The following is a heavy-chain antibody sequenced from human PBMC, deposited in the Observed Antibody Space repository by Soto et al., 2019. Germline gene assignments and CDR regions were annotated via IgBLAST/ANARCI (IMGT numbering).Heavy chain of an antibody. CDR2: IYHTGNA. V-gene: IGHV4-39*07. J-gene: IGHJ5*02. CDR3: ARPHGGSSGWDNWFDP. Sequence: PSETLSLTCSVSGDSISNSRFYWAWIRQPPGEGLEWIGSIYHTGNANYNPSLKSRVTISVDTSKNQFSLKLSSVTAADTAVYYCARPHGGSSGWDNWFDPWGQGTLVTVSS. D-gene: IGHD6-25*01. CDR1: GDSISNSRFY.